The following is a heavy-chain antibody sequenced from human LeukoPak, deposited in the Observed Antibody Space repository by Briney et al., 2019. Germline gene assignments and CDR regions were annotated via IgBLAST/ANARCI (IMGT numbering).Heavy chain of an antibody. V-gene: IGHV4-39*01. CDR2: IYYSGST. CDR3: ARQKRYPDIRFDY. D-gene: IGHD3-16*02. CDR1: GGSISSSSYY. Sequence: SETLSLTCTVSGGSISSSSYYWGWIRQPPGKGLEWIGSIYYSGSTYYNPSLKSRVTISVDTSKNQFSLKLSSVTAADTAVYYCARQKRYPDIRFDYWGQGTLVTVSS. J-gene: IGHJ4*02.